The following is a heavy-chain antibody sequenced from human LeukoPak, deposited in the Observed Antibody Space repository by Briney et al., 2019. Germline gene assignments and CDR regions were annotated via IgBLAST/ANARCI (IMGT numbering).Heavy chain of an antibody. CDR3: AKNTYYYDSSGQYDAFDI. J-gene: IGHJ3*02. Sequence: AGGSLRLSCAASGFTFGTYAMSWVRQAPGKGLEWVSGISVIGGNTYYADSVKGRFTISRDNSKNTLYLQINSLRAEDTAVYFCAKNTYYYDSSGQYDAFDIWGQGTMVTVSS. V-gene: IGHV3-23*01. D-gene: IGHD3-22*01. CDR1: GFTFGTYA. CDR2: ISVIGGNT.